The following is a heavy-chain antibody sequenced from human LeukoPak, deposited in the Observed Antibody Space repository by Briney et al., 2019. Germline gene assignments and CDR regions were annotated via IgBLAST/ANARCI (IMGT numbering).Heavy chain of an antibody. D-gene: IGHD3-22*01. CDR3: ARVGRGITMIFRVHRAFDI. CDR2: IIPIFGTA. CDR1: GFTLSTYW. J-gene: IGHJ3*02. V-gene: IGHV1-69*01. Sequence: GGSLRLSCAASGFTLSTYWMSWVRQAPGQGLEWMGGIIPIFGTANYAQKFQGRVTITADESTSTAYMELSSLRSEDTAVYYCARVGRGITMIFRVHRAFDIWGQGTMVTVSS.